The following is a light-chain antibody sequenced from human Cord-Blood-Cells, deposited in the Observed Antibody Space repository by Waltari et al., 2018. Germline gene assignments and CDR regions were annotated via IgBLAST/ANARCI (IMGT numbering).Light chain of an antibody. CDR3: QSYDSSLSGVV. V-gene: IGLV1-40*01. CDR2: GNS. CDR1: SSNIGAGYD. Sequence: QSVLTQPPSVSGAPGQRVTISCTGSSSNIGAGYDVPWYQQLPGTAPKLLRYGNSNRPSGVPDRFSGSKSGTSASLAITGLQAEDEADYCCQSYDSSLSGVVFGGGTKLTVL. J-gene: IGLJ2*01.